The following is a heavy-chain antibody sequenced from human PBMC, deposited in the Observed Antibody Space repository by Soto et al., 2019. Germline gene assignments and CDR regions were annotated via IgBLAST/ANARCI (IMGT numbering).Heavy chain of an antibody. J-gene: IGHJ6*02. CDR3: ATQAEPDDYYGMDV. CDR2: IYSSGST. V-gene: IGHV4-4*07. D-gene: IGHD1-26*01. Sequence: TMCLTCTIAGGTGISDDLTWIRQKAGKGLEWIGRIYSSGSTNYNPSLKSRVTMSIDTSKNQFSLKLSSLIAADTAVYYCATQAEPDDYYGMDVWGQGTTVTVSS. CDR1: GGTGISDD.